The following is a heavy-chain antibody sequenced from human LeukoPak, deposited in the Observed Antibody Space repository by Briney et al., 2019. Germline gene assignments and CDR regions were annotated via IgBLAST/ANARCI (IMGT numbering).Heavy chain of an antibody. Sequence: GESLKISCKGSGSRFPNYWIGWVRPMPGKGLEWMGIIYPGDSDTRYSPSFRGQVTISADKSISTAYLQWSSLKASDTAMYYCARLYTNNEDVWGQGTMVTVSS. CDR3: ARLYTNNEDV. V-gene: IGHV5-51*01. CDR2: IYPGDSDT. J-gene: IGHJ3*01. D-gene: IGHD2-2*02. CDR1: GSRFPNYW.